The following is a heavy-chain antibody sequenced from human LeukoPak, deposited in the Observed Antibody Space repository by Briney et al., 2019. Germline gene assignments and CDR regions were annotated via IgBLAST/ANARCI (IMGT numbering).Heavy chain of an antibody. Sequence: ASVKVSCKASGYTFTSYDINWVRQATGQGLEWMGWMNPNSGNTGYAQKFQGRVTMTRNTSISTAYMELSSLRSDDTAVYYCARDETTVVTFMGAFDIWGQGTMVTVSS. D-gene: IGHD4-23*01. CDR2: MNPNSGNT. CDR1: GYTFTSYD. CDR3: ARDETTVVTFMGAFDI. J-gene: IGHJ3*02. V-gene: IGHV1-8*01.